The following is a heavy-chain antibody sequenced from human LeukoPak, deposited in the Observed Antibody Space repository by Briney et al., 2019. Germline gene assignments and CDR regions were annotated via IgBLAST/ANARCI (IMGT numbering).Heavy chain of an antibody. D-gene: IGHD5-24*01. CDR3: AKIRDGYNSYFDY. V-gene: IGHV3-74*01. CDR2: INGDGSST. J-gene: IGHJ4*02. CDR1: GFTFSSYW. Sequence: QSGGSLRLSCAASGFTFSSYWMHWVPQAPGEGLVWVSRINGDGSSTTYADSVKGRFTISRDNAKNTLYLQMNSLRAEDTAVYRCAKIRDGYNSYFDYWGQGTLVTVSS.